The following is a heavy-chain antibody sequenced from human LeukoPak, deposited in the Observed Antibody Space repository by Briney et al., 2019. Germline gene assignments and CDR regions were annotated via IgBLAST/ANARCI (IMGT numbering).Heavy chain of an antibody. D-gene: IGHD1-26*01. CDR2: IYYSGST. CDR3: ARARELLVVY. V-gene: IGHV4-59*01. J-gene: IGHJ4*02. Sequence: SETLSLTCTVSGGSISSYYWSWIRQPPGKGLEWIGYIYYSGSTNYNPSLKSRVTISVDTSKNQFSLKLSSVTAADTAVYYCARARELLVVYWGQGTLVTVSS. CDR1: GGSISSYY.